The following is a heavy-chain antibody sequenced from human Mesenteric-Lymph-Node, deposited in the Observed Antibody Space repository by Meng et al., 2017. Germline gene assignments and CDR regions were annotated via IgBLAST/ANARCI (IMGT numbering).Heavy chain of an antibody. CDR3: ARGDGEDVWGSYRYMFLDY. J-gene: IGHJ4*02. V-gene: IGHV4-61*01. D-gene: IGHD3-16*02. Sequence: SETLSLTCTVSGGSVSSGSYYWSWIRQPPGKGLEWIGYIYYSGSTNYNPSLKSRVTISVDTSKNQFSLKLSSVTAADTAVYYCARGDGEDVWGSYRYMFLDYWGQGTLVTVSS. CDR1: GGSVSSGSYY. CDR2: IYYSGST.